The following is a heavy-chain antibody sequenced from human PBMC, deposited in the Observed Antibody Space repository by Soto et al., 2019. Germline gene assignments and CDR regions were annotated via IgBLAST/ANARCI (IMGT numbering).Heavy chain of an antibody. CDR1: GGSISSYY. Sequence: SETLSLTCTVSGGSISSYYWSWIRQPPGKGLEWIGYIYYSGSTNYNPSLKSRVTISVDTSKNQFSLKLSSVTAADTAVYYCARDQQWLDGGAFEIWGQGTMVTVSS. V-gene: IGHV4-59*01. D-gene: IGHD6-19*01. CDR2: IYYSGST. CDR3: ARDQQWLDGGAFEI. J-gene: IGHJ3*02.